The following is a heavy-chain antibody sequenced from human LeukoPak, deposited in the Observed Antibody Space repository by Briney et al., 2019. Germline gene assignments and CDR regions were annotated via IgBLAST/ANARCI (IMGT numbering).Heavy chain of an antibody. J-gene: IGHJ4*02. CDR2: IYYSGST. CDR3: ANSLWSPTPRFDY. V-gene: IGHV4-39*07. D-gene: IGHD2-21*01. Sequence: PSETLSLTCTVSGGSISSSSYYWGWIRQPPGKGLEWIGSIYYSGSTYYNPSLKSRVTISVDRSKNQFSLKLTSVTAADTAVYYCANSLWSPTPRFDYWGQGTLVTVSS. CDR1: GGSISSSSYY.